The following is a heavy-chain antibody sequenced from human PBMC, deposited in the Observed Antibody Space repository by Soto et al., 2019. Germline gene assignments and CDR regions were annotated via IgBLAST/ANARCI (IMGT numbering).Heavy chain of an antibody. J-gene: IGHJ3*02. Sequence: QVQLVQSGAEVKKPGSSVKVSCKASGGSFSSYAISWVRQAPVQGLEWMGGIIPIFGAPTYAQKFQGRVTIIADKYTSTAYMELSSLRSEDTALYYCSRAGPVSGNHAFDIWGPGTLVTVSS. D-gene: IGHD6-19*01. CDR1: GGSFSSYA. CDR3: SRAGPVSGNHAFDI. CDR2: IIPIFGAP. V-gene: IGHV1-69*06.